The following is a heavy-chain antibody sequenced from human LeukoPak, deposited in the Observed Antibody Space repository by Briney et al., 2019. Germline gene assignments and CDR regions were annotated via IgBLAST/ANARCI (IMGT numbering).Heavy chain of an antibody. CDR2: ISDNSNYI. J-gene: IGHJ4*02. CDR1: GFTFNTYS. V-gene: IGHV3-21*01. Sequence: GGSLRLSCAASGFTFNTYSMNWVRQAPGKGLEWVSSISDNSNYIYYSDSVEGRFTISRDNAKNSLYLQMNSLRAEDTAVYYCANHFACGSTSCPPFDSWGQGTLVTVSS. D-gene: IGHD2-2*01. CDR3: ANHFACGSTSCPPFDS.